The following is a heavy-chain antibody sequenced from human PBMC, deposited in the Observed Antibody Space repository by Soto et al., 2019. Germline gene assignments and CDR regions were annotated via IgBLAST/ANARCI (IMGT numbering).Heavy chain of an antibody. CDR3: AKVGSGWTGGTDY. Sequence: QVQLQESGPGLVKPSETLSLTCTVSGGSITSYYWSWIRQPPGKGLEWIGHIYYSGSTNYNPSLKSRVXXSXDKXKNQFSLRLSSVTAADTAVYYCAKVGSGWTGGTDYWGQGTLVTVSS. V-gene: IGHV4-59*01. J-gene: IGHJ4*02. CDR2: IYYSGST. D-gene: IGHD6-19*01. CDR1: GGSITSYY.